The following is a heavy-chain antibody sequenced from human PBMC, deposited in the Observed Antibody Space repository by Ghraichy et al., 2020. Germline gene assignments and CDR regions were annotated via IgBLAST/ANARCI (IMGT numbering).Heavy chain of an antibody. D-gene: IGHD3-16*01. CDR1: GNNFNRDW. CDR3: ATNLWFGGLH. V-gene: IGHV3-7*03. Sequence: GGSLRLSCAVSGNNFNRDWMSWVRQAPGKGLEWVANIKEDGSEQNYVDSVKGRFTISRDSTQNSLNLQMDSLRADDTAVYYCATNLWFGGLHWGQGTLVTVSS. CDR2: IKEDGSEQ. J-gene: IGHJ1*01.